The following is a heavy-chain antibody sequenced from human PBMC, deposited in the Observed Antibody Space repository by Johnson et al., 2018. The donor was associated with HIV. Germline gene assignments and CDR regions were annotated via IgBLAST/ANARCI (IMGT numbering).Heavy chain of an antibody. V-gene: IGHV3-30-3*01. D-gene: IGHD5-18*01. Sequence: QVKLVESGGGVVQPGRSLRLSCAASGFTFSSYAMHWVRQAPGKGLEWVAVISYDGSNKYYADSVKGRFTISRDNSKNTLYLQMNSLRAEDTAVYYCASPYSADAFDIWGQGTMVTVSS. CDR2: ISYDGSNK. CDR1: GFTFSSYA. J-gene: IGHJ3*02. CDR3: ASPYSADAFDI.